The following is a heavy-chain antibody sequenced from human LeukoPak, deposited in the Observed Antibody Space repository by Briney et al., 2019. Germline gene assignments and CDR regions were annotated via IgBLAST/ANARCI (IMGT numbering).Heavy chain of an antibody. D-gene: IGHD2-15*01. CDR3: ARWGIVVVVAATDARGFDP. CDR1: GYTFTGYY. J-gene: IGHJ5*02. V-gene: IGHV1-2*02. CDR2: INPNSGGT. Sequence: ASVKVSCKASGYTFTGYYMHWVRQAPGQGLECMGWINPNSGGTNYAQKFQGRVTMTRDTSISTAYMELSRLRSDDTAVYYCARWGIVVVVAATDARGFDPWGQGTLVTVSS.